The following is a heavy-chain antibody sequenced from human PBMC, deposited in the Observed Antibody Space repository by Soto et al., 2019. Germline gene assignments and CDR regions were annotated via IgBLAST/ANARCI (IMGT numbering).Heavy chain of an antibody. J-gene: IGHJ4*02. Sequence: EVQLVESGGGLGQPGGSLRLSCAASGFTFSSYAMHWVRQAPGKGLEYVSDISSNGGSTYYANAVKGRFTSSRDNSKNKLYLQMGSLRAEDMAVYYCARRGYSGYEIDYWGQGTLVTVSS. CDR2: ISSNGGST. CDR1: GFTFSSYA. V-gene: IGHV3-64*01. CDR3: ARRGYSGYEIDY. D-gene: IGHD5-12*01.